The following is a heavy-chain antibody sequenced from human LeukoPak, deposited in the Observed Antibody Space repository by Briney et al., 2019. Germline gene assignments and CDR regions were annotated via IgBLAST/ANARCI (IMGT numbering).Heavy chain of an antibody. J-gene: IGHJ4*02. CDR2: ISDTVRDT. D-gene: IGHD4-17*01. CDR3: AKDNYGGIFAS. Sequence: LAGGSLRLSRAASGFTFSAYGMSWVRQAPGKGLEWVSHISDTVRDTWYANSVKGRFIISRDNSRDTVYLLMSSLRHEDTALYFCAKDNYGGIFASWGQGTLVTVSS. V-gene: IGHV3-23*01. CDR1: GFTFSAYG.